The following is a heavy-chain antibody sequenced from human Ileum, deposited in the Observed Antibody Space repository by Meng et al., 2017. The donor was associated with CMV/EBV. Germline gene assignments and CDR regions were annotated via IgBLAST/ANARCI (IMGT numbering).Heavy chain of an antibody. CDR1: GFTFSGFP. V-gene: IGHV3-23*01. CDR3: AKDSRPSYSDFWSGQYFDY. Sequence: GESLKISCAASGFTFSGFPMSWVRQAPGKGLEWVSAISGSGGNTYYADSVKGRFTISRDNSKNTLYLQVNGLRAEDTAVYYCAKDSRPSYSDFWSGQYFDYWGQGMLVTVSS. D-gene: IGHD3-3*01. J-gene: IGHJ4*02. CDR2: ISGSGGNT.